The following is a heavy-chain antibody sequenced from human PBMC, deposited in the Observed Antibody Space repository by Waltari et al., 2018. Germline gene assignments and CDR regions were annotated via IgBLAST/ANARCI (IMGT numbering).Heavy chain of an antibody. D-gene: IGHD1-26*01. CDR3: AGVGAERAMDV. V-gene: IGHV4-39*01. Sequence: QLQLQESGPGLVKPSETLSLTCTVSGGSISSSSYYWGWIRQPPGKGLEWIGSIYYSGSTYYNPSLKSRVTISVDTSKNQFSLKLSSVTAADTAVYYCAGVGAERAMDVWGKGTTVTVSS. CDR1: GGSISSSSYY. CDR2: IYYSGST. J-gene: IGHJ6*03.